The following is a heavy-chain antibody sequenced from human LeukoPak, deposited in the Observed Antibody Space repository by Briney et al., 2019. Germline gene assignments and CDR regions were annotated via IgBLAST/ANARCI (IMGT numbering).Heavy chain of an antibody. Sequence: GESLKISCKGSGYGFTSYWIGWVRQMPGKGLEWMGIIYPGDSDTRYSPSFQGQVTISADKSISTAYLQWSSLKASDTAMYYCAKVPHCGGDCYREFDYWGQGTLVTVSS. D-gene: IGHD2-21*02. J-gene: IGHJ4*02. V-gene: IGHV5-51*01. CDR3: AKVPHCGGDCYREFDY. CDR1: GYGFTSYW. CDR2: IYPGDSDT.